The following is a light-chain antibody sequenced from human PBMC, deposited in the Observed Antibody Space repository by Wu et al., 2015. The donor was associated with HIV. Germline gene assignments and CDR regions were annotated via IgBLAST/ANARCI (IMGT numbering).Light chain of an antibody. Sequence: EIVMTQSPATLSVSPGERATLSCRASQSVRSNLAWYQQKPGQAPRLLIYDASNRATGIPARFSGSGSGTDFTLTISSLQPDDFATYYCQQYYFSFLT. CDR2: DAS. J-gene: IGKJ4*01. V-gene: IGKV3D-15*01. CDR1: QSVRSN. CDR3: QQYYFSFLT.